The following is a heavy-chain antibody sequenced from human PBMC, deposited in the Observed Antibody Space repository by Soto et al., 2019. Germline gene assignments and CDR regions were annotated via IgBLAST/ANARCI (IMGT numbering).Heavy chain of an antibody. J-gene: IGHJ5*02. D-gene: IGHD3-3*01. Sequence: EVQLVESGGGLVKPGGSLRLSCAASGFTFSSYSMNWVRQAPGKGLEWVSSISSSSSYIYYADSVKGRFTISRDNAKNSLYLQMNSLRAEDTAVYYCARGGCLEWLLSRWFDPWGQRTLVTVSS. CDR3: ARGGCLEWLLSRWFDP. V-gene: IGHV3-21*01. CDR1: GFTFSSYS. CDR2: ISSSSSYI.